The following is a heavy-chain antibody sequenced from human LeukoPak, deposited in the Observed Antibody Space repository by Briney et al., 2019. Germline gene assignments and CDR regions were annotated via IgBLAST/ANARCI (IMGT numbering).Heavy chain of an antibody. J-gene: IGHJ2*01. CDR1: GGSISRGGYS. Sequence: PSQTLSLTCAVSGGSISRGGYSWSWIRQPPGKGLEWIGYIYHSGSTYYNPSLKSRVTISVDRSKSQFSLKLSSVTAADTAVYYCAREAQQYYDSSGYLWGRGTLVTVSS. CDR3: AREAQQYYDSSGYL. V-gene: IGHV4-30-2*01. D-gene: IGHD3-22*01. CDR2: IYHSGST.